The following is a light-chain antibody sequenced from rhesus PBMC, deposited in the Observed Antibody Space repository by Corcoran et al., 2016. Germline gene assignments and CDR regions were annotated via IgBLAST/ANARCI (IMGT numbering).Light chain of an antibody. Sequence: DIQMTQSPSSLSASVGDTVIITCRASQGISSWLAWYQQKPGKAPQLLIYKASSLQSGVPSRFSGSGSGTDFNLNISSLQPVDVATYYCQQGNSNPLTFGGGTKVELK. CDR1: QGISSW. J-gene: IGKJ4*01. CDR3: QQGNSNPLT. V-gene: IGKV1-22*01. CDR2: KAS.